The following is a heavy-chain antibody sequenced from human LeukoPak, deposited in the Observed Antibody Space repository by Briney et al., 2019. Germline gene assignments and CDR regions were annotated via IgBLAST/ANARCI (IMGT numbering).Heavy chain of an antibody. CDR1: GFSFTDYA. D-gene: IGHD6-19*01. CDR2: VSGHGDTT. V-gene: IGHV3-23*01. J-gene: IGHJ4*01. Sequence: PGGSLRLSCAASGFSFTDYAMSWARQPPGKGLEWVSAVSGHGDTTDYVDSVKGRFTISRANSRNTVHLQIDSLRIEDTGVYCCARGSTAAAPGWVYWGHGTLVTVSS. CDR3: ARGSTAAAPGWVY.